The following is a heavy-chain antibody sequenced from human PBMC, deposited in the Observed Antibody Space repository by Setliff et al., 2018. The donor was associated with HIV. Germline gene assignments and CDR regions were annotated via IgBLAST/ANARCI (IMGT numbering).Heavy chain of an antibody. D-gene: IGHD3-16*01. CDR2: IIPIFGTA. Sequence: SVKVSCKASGGIFSNYAINWVRQAPGQGLEWMGGIIPIFGTATYAQKFQGRVTITADESTSTAYMELSSLRSADTAVYYCARGDMIAFGGIGPFDYWGPGTLVTVSS. J-gene: IGHJ4*02. CDR3: ARGDMIAFGGIGPFDY. CDR1: GGIFSNYA. V-gene: IGHV1-69*13.